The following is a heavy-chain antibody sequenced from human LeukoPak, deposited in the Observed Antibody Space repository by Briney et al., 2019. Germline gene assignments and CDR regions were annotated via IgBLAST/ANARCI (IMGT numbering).Heavy chain of an antibody. Sequence: GGSLRLSCAASGFTVSSNYMSWVRQAPGKGLEWVSVIYSGGSTYYADSVKGRFTISRNNSKNTLYLQMNSLRAEDTAVYYCARGPPVFYYYYYMDVWGKGTTVTVSS. J-gene: IGHJ6*03. CDR2: IYSGGST. V-gene: IGHV3-66*02. D-gene: IGHD3-16*01. CDR1: GFTVSSNY. CDR3: ARGPPVFYYYYYMDV.